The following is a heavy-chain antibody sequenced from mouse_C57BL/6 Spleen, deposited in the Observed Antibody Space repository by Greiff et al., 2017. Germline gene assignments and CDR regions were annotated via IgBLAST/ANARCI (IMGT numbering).Heavy chain of an antibody. J-gene: IGHJ1*03. Sequence: EAQLQESGGGLVQPGGSMKLSCAASGFTFSDAWMDWVRQSPEKGLEWVAEIRNKANNHATYYAESVKGRFTISRDDSKSSVYLQMNSLRAEDTGIYYCTRGGLWYFEVWGTGTTVTVSS. V-gene: IGHV6-6*01. CDR2: IRNKANNHAT. CDR3: TRGGLWYFEV. CDR1: GFTFSDAW.